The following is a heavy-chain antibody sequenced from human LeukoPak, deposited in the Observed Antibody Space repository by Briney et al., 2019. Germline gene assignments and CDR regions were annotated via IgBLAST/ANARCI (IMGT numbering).Heavy chain of an antibody. CDR2: IYYDGST. D-gene: IGHD5-12*01. Sequence: PSETLSLTCTVSRGSISSSSYYWAWIRQPPGKGLEWIGSIYYDGSTYYNPSLKSRVTISADTSKNQFSLKLTSVTAADTAVYFCARRVIVATIDYWGQGTLVTVSS. CDR3: ARRVIVATIDY. J-gene: IGHJ4*02. V-gene: IGHV4-39*01. CDR1: RGSISSSSYY.